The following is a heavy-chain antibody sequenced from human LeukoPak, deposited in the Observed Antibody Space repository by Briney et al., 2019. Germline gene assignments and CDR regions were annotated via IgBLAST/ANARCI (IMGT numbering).Heavy chain of an antibody. Sequence: SGTLSLTCAVSGGSISSSNWWSWVRQPPGKGLEWIGSIYYSGSTYYNPSLKSRVTISVDTSKNQFSLKLSSVTAADTAVYYCARGTVLWFGELLPHDYWGQGTLVTVSS. J-gene: IGHJ4*02. V-gene: IGHV4-4*02. CDR1: GGSISSSNW. CDR2: IYYSGST. CDR3: ARGTVLWFGELLPHDY. D-gene: IGHD3-10*01.